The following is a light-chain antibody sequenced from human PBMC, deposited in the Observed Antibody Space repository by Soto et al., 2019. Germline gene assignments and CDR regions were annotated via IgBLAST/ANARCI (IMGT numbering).Light chain of an antibody. CDR3: QQYYSYPLIT. Sequence: DIQMPQSPSTLSASIGDRVTITCRASQSVDSWLAWYQQKPGKAPKLLIYAASTLQSGVPSRFSGSGSGTDFTLTISCLQSEDFATYYCQQYYSYPLITFGQGTRLENK. CDR2: AAS. J-gene: IGKJ5*01. V-gene: IGKV1-5*01. CDR1: QSVDSW.